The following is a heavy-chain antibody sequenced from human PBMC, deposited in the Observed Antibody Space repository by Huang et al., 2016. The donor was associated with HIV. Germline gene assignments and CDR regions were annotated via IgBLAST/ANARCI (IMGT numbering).Heavy chain of an antibody. CDR1: GYTFSSFG. D-gene: IGHD5-18*01. CDR2: ISVYNGNT. J-gene: IGHJ6*03. Sequence: QVQLVQSGAEVKKPGASVKVSCKASGYTFSSFGISWVRQAPGQGLEWVGWISVYNGNTKFAQKFQGRLTMTTDTSTSTAYMERRSRRSDDTAVYYCARGGGIQLWLLGYYYMDVWGNGTTVTVSS. V-gene: IGHV1-18*01. CDR3: ARGGGIQLWLLGYYYMDV.